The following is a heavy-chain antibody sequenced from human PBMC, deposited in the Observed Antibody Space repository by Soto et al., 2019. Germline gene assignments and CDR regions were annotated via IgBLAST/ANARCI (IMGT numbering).Heavy chain of an antibody. J-gene: IGHJ6*02. CDR3: ARGAVVVPNGLIAGMDV. D-gene: IGHD2-15*01. V-gene: IGHV1-46*01. Sequence: GASVKVSCKASGGTFSSYAISWVRQAPGQGLEWMGIIDPSSGTTSYTQKFQERVTMTRDTSMSTVYMELSRPRSEDTAVYYCARGAVVVPNGLIAGMDVWGLGTTVTVSS. CDR1: GGTFSSYA. CDR2: IDPSSGTT.